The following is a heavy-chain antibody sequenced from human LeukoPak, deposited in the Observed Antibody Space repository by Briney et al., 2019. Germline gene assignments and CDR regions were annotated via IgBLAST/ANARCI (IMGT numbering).Heavy chain of an antibody. D-gene: IGHD2-2*01. V-gene: IGHV4-4*07. CDR3: ARDGCSSTSCLPNWFDP. CDR1: GGSISSYY. CDR2: IYTSGST. Sequence: RSSETLSLTCTVSGGSISSYYWSWIWQPAGKGLEWIGRIYTSGSTNYNPSLKSRVTMSVDTSKNQFSLKLSSVTAADTAVYYCARDGCSSTSCLPNWFDPWGQGTLVTVSS. J-gene: IGHJ5*02.